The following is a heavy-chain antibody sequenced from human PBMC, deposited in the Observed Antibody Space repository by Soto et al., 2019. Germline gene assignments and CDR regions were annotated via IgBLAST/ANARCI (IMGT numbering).Heavy chain of an antibody. CDR2: INHSGST. CDR1: GGSFSGYY. V-gene: IGHV4-34*01. CDR3: ARGRVAAAGNTDY. J-gene: IGHJ4*02. D-gene: IGHD6-13*01. Sequence: SETLSLTCAVYGGSFSGYYWSWIRQPPGKGLEWIGEINHSGSTNYNPSLKSRVTISVDTSKNQFSLKLSSVTAADTAAYYCARGRVAAAGNTDYWGQGTLVTVSS.